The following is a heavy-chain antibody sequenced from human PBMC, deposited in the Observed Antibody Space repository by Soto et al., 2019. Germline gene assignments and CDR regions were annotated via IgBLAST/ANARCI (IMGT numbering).Heavy chain of an antibody. CDR1: GFDFNNFG. J-gene: IGHJ6*02. V-gene: IGHV3-48*04. CDR3: ARDLRVGTGDYYSFPFYYYYGMDV. Sequence: HPGGSLRLSCAASGFDFNNFGMNWVRHAPGKGLEWIAFISTDRRGTCYADSVKGRFIISRDNAKNTLYLQMNSLRAEDTAVYYCARDLRVGTGDYYSFPFYYYYGMDVWGQGTTVTVSS. CDR2: ISTDRRGT. D-gene: IGHD3-10*01.